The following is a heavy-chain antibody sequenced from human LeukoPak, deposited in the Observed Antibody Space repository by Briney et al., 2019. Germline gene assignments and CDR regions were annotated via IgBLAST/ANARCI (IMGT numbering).Heavy chain of an antibody. V-gene: IGHV1-18*01. J-gene: IGHJ4*02. Sequence: ASVKVSCKASGYTFTSYGISWVRQAPGQGLEWMGWISAYNGNTNYAQKLQGRVTMTTDTSTSTAYMELRSLRSDDTAVYYRARTQRIVGATKWPGTDDYWGQGTLVTVSS. CDR3: ARTQRIVGATKWPGTDDY. CDR2: ISAYNGNT. D-gene: IGHD1-26*01. CDR1: GYTFTSYG.